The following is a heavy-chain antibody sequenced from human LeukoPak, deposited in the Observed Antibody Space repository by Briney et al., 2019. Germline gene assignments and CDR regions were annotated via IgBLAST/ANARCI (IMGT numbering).Heavy chain of an antibody. J-gene: IGHJ4*02. V-gene: IGHV3-49*03. CDR2: IRSKAYDGTA. CDR3: ARENYHDSSGYPY. CDR1: GFTFGDYA. D-gene: IGHD3-22*01. Sequence: GRSLRLSCTASGFTFGDYALSWFRQAPGKELEWVSFIRSKAYDGTAEYAASVQGRFTISRDDSKRIAYLQMNSLKTEDTAMYYCARENYHDSSGYPYWGQGTLVTVSS.